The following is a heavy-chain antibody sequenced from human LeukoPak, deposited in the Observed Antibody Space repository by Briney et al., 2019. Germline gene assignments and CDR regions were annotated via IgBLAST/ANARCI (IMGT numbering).Heavy chain of an antibody. CDR3: VRDPSMQFTHFDY. V-gene: IGHV3-21*01. J-gene: IGHJ4*02. CDR2: IISSGTYV. D-gene: IGHD6-19*01. Sequence: GGSLRLSCAASGFSFSRYSMNWVRQAPGKGLEWVSSIISSGTYVYYADSVKGRFTISRDNAKNSLYLQMNSLRAEDTAVYYCVRDPSMQFTHFDYWGQGTLVTVSS. CDR1: GFSFSRYS.